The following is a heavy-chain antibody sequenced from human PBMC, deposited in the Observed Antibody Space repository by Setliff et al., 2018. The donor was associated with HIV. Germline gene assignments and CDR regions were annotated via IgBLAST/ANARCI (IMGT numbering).Heavy chain of an antibody. CDR3: ATTQDGPGGNYFDS. Sequence: ASVKVSCKASEYTFTIYYIHWVRQALGQGFEWMGIINPRGGITTYSPNFQGRVTMTRDTSTSTIYMELSSLRSEDTAVYYCATTQDGPGGNYFDSWGQGTLVTVPQ. V-gene: IGHV1-46*01. CDR2: INPRGGIT. CDR1: EYTFTIYY. J-gene: IGHJ4*02. D-gene: IGHD3-16*01.